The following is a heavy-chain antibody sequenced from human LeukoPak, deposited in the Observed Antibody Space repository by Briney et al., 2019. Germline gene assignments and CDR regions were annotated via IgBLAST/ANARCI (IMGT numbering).Heavy chain of an antibody. V-gene: IGHV3-21*01. CDR2: ISSSSSYI. J-gene: IGHJ6*02. CDR3: ARLIAAPPYYYYGMDV. Sequence: GGSLRLSCAASGFTFSSYSMNWVRQAPGKGLEWVSSISSSSSYIYYADSVKGRFTISRDNAKNSLYLQMNSLRAEDTAVYYCARLIAAPPYYYYGMDVWGQGTTVTVSS. D-gene: IGHD6-6*01. CDR1: GFTFSSYS.